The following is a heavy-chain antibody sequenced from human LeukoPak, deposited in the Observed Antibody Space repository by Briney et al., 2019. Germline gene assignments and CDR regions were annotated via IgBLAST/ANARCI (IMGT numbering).Heavy chain of an antibody. CDR3: AREISSSWYKNWFDP. CDR2: ISAYNGNT. D-gene: IGHD6-13*01. CDR1: GYTFTSYG. V-gene: IGHV1-18*01. Sequence: ASVKVSCKASGYTFTSYGISWVRQAPGQGLEWMGWISAYNGNTNYAQKLQGRVTMTTDTSTSTAYMELRSLRSDDTPVYYCAREISSSWYKNWFDPWRQGTLVTVSS. J-gene: IGHJ5*02.